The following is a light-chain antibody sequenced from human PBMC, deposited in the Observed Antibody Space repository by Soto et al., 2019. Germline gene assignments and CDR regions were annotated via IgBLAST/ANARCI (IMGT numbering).Light chain of an antibody. CDR3: QQYISYTLT. J-gene: IGKJ4*01. CDR2: HAS. Sequence: DIQMTQSPSTLPASVGDTVTITCRASQSITNSLAWYVQKPGKAPELLIYHASSLESGVPSRFSGSGTGTEFRLPISSLQPDDVATYYCQQYISYTLTFGGGTKVEI. CDR1: QSITNS. V-gene: IGKV1-5*01.